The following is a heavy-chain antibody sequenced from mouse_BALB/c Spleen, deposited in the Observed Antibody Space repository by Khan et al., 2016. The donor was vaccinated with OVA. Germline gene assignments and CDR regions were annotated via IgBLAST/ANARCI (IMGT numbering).Heavy chain of an antibody. J-gene: IGHJ4*01. CDR2: ISNGGGST. CDR3: SRQLYGAMDY. CDR1: GCTFSDYY. V-gene: IGHV5-12*02. D-gene: IGHD2-12*01. Sequence: EVELVESGGGLVQPGGSLKLSCATSGCTFSDYYMYWVRQTPERRLEWVAYISNGGGSTYYPDTVKGRFTISRDNAKNTLYLQMSRLKPEDTAMYYCSRQLYGAMDYWGQGTSVTVSS.